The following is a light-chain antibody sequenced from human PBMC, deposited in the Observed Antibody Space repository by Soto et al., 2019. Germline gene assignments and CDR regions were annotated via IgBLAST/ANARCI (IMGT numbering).Light chain of an antibody. CDR2: DNN. J-gene: IGLJ2*01. CDR3: GTWDGSLSAVV. CDR1: SSNIGNNY. Sequence: QSALTQPPSVSAAPGQTVTISCSGSSSNIGNNYVSWYQQLPGTAPKLLIYDNNKRPSGIPDRFSGSKSGTSATLGITGLQTGDEADYYCGTWDGSLSAVVFGGGTKLTVL. V-gene: IGLV1-51*01.